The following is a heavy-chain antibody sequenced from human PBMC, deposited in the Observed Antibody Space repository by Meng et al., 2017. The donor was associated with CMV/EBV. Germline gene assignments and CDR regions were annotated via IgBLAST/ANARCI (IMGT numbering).Heavy chain of an antibody. V-gene: IGHV3-23*01. Sequence: GESLKISCAASGFTFSSYAMSWVRQAPGKGLEWVSAISGSGGSTYYADSVKGRFTISRDNSKNTLYLQMNSLRAEDTAVYYCAREGLRTIFDRTYYYYGMDVWGQGTTVTVSS. CDR3: AREGLRTIFDRTYYYYGMDV. D-gene: IGHD3-3*01. CDR1: GFTFSSYA. CDR2: ISGSGGST. J-gene: IGHJ6*02.